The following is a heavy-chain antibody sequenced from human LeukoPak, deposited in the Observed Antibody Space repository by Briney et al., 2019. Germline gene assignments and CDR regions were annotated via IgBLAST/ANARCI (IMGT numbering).Heavy chain of an antibody. CDR3: ARHPITMVRGVISPDYYYGMDV. J-gene: IGHJ6*02. CDR2: IYPGDSGT. V-gene: IGHV5-51*01. D-gene: IGHD3-10*01. Sequence: GESLKISCKGSGYSFTSYWIGWVRQMPGKGLEWMGIIYPGDSGTRYSPSFQGQVTTSADKSISTAYLQWSSLKASDTAMYYCARHPITMVRGVISPDYYYGMDVWGQGTAVTVSS. CDR1: GYSFTSYW.